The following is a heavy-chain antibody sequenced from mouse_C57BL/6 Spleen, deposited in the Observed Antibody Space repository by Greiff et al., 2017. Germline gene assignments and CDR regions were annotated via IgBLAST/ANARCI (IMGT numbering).Heavy chain of an antibody. CDR3: ARRLHYDYWGYAMDY. J-gene: IGHJ4*01. V-gene: IGHV1-85*01. CDR1: GYTFTSYD. Sequence: QVQLQQSGPELVKPGASVKLSCKASGYTFTSYDINWVKQRPGQGLEWIGWIYPRDGSTKYNEKFKGKATLTVDTSSSTAYMELHSLTSEDSAVYFCARRLHYDYWGYAMDYWGQGTSVTVSS. CDR2: IYPRDGST. D-gene: IGHD2-4*01.